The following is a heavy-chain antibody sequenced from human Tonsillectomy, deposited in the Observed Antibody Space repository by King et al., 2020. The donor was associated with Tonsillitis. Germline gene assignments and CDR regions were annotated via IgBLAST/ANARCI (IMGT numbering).Heavy chain of an antibody. CDR1: GFTFSGSA. D-gene: IGHD3-16*01. J-gene: IGHJ4*02. Sequence: VQLVESGGGLVQPGGSLKLSCAASGFTFSGSAMHWVRQASGKGLEWVGRIRSKANSYAPAYAASVKGRLTISRDDSKNTAYLQMNSLKTEDTAVYYCTRAPLGQFDYWGQGTLVTVSS. V-gene: IGHV3-73*02. CDR3: TRAPLGQFDY. CDR2: IRSKANSYAP.